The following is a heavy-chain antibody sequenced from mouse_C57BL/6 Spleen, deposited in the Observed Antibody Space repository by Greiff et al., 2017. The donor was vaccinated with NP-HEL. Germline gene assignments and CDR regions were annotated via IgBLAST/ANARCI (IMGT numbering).Heavy chain of an antibody. D-gene: IGHD1-1*01. CDR3: ARLITTVSRVYFDV. CDR2: IDPSDSET. J-gene: IGHJ1*03. Sequence: QVQLQQPGAELVRPGSSVKLSCKASGYTFTSYWMHWVKQRPIQGLEWIGNIDPSDSETHYNQKFKDKATLTVDKSSSTAYMQLSSLTSEDSAVYYCARLITTVSRVYFDVWGTGTTVTVSS. V-gene: IGHV1-52*01. CDR1: GYTFTSYW.